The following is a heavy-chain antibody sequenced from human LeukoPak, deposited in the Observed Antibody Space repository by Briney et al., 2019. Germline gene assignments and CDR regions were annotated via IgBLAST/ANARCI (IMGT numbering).Heavy chain of an antibody. CDR2: IYYTGST. CDR1: GGSISSYY. Sequence: SETLSLTCTVSGGSISSYYWSWIRQPPGKGLKWIGYIYYTGSTNYNPSLKSRVTISVDTSKNQFSLKLSSVTAADTAVYYCAREGLNMVRGVIPKEAWGWFDPWGQGTLVTVSS. V-gene: IGHV4-59*12. D-gene: IGHD3-10*01. J-gene: IGHJ5*02. CDR3: AREGLNMVRGVIPKEAWGWFDP.